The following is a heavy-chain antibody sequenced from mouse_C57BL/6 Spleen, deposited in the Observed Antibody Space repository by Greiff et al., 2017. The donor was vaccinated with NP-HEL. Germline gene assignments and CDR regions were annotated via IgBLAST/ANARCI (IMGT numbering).Heavy chain of an antibody. J-gene: IGHJ2*01. CDR2: INYDGSST. CDR1: GFTFSDYY. CDR3: ARACNYYGSSSYYFDY. V-gene: IGHV5-16*01. D-gene: IGHD1-1*01. Sequence: DVKLVESEGGLVQPGSSMKLSCTASGFTFSDYYMAWVRQVPEKGLEWVANINYDGSSTNYLDSLKSRFIISRDNAKNILYLQMSSLKSEDTATYYCARACNYYGSSSYYFDYWGQGTTLTVSS.